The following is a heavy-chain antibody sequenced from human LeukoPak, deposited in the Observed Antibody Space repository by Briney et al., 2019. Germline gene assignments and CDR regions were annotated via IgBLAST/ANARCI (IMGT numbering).Heavy chain of an antibody. J-gene: IGHJ4*02. V-gene: IGHV3-23*01. CDR2: ISGSGGST. Sequence: QSGGSLRLSCAASGFTFSSYAMSWVRQAPGKGLEWVSAISGSGGSTYYADSVKGRFTISRDNSKNTLYLQMNSLRAEDTAVYYCAIMHPYYDGSGYWVQWGQGTLVTVSS. CDR3: AIMHPYYDGSGYWVQ. CDR1: GFTFSSYA. D-gene: IGHD3-22*01.